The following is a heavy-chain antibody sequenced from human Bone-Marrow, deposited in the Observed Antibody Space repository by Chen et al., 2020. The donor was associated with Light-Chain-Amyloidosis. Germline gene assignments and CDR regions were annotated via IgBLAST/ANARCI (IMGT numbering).Heavy chain of an antibody. D-gene: IGHD5-12*01. V-gene: IGHV5-51*01. CDR2: IYPDDSDA. CDR3: ARRRDGYNVDY. Sequence: EQSGPEXKKPGESLKISCKGSGYTFPNYWIGWVRQMPGKGLEWMGVIYPDDSDARYSPSFEGQVTISADKSITXXXXXXXXXXASDTAMYYCARRRDGYNVDYWGQGTLVTVSS. J-gene: IGHJ4*02. CDR1: GYTFPNYW.